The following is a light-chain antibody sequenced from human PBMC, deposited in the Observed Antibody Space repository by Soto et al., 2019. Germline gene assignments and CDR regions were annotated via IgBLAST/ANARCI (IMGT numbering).Light chain of an antibody. CDR1: SSDVGDYNY. CDR2: GVS. Sequence: QSALTQPASVSGSPGQSITISCTGTSSDVGDYNYVSWYQQHPGKAPKLIIYGVSNRPSGISNRFSGSKSGNTASLTISGLQAEDEADYYCRSYTSTNTLLFGGGTKVTVL. V-gene: IGLV2-14*01. CDR3: RSYTSTNTLL. J-gene: IGLJ2*01.